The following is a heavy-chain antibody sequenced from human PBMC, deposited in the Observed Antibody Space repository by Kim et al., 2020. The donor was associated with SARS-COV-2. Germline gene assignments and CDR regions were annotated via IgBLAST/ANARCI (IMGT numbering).Heavy chain of an antibody. CDR2: IYSGGST. D-gene: IGHD5-18*01. CDR1: GFTVSSNY. J-gene: IGHJ3*02. V-gene: IGHV3-53*01. Sequence: GGSLRLSCAASGFTVSSNYMSWVRQAPGKGLEWVSVIYSGGSTYYADSVKGRFTISRDNSKNTLYLQMNSLRAEDTAVYYCARVKAEGRGYTDLDAFDIWGQGTMVTVSS. CDR3: ARVKAEGRGYTDLDAFDI.